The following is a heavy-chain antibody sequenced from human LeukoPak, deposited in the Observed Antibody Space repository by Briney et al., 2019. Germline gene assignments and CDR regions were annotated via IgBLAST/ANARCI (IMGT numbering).Heavy chain of an antibody. V-gene: IGHV4-34*01. CDR3: ARVGSHGPLDY. CDR1: GGSFSGYY. D-gene: IGHD5-24*01. Sequence: SETLSLTCAVYGGSFSGYYWSWIRQPPGKGLEWIGEINHSGSTNYNPSLKSRVTISVDTSKNQFPLKLSSVTAADTAFYYCARVGSHGPLDYWGQGTLVTVSS. J-gene: IGHJ4*02. CDR2: INHSGST.